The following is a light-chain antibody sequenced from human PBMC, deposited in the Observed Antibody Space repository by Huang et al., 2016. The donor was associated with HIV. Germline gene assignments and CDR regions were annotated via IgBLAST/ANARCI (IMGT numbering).Light chain of an antibody. CDR3: NQCNNWLLS. Sequence: EILMTQSPATLSVSPGKRVTLSCRANRSVSTNLAWYQQRPGQATRLLIYGSSTRAPGIPARFSGSGAWTDFSRTISSQESEDFAVYKCNQCNNWLLSFGGGTRVDI. CDR1: RSVSTN. CDR2: GSS. J-gene: IGKJ4*01. V-gene: IGKV3-15*01.